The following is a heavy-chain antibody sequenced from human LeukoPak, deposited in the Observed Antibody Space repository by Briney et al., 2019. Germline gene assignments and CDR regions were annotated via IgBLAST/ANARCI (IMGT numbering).Heavy chain of an antibody. CDR1: GYTFIGHF. CDR3: ARTRAPYYYASGSPDF. D-gene: IGHD3-10*01. J-gene: IGHJ4*02. CDR2: INPNSGST. Sequence: GASVKVSCKASGYTFIGHFIHWVRQAPGQGLEWMGWINPNSGSTNYAQKFKGRVTMTRDTSISTAYMELSRLRSDDTAVYYCARTRAPYYYASGSPDFWGQGTLVTVSS. V-gene: IGHV1-2*02.